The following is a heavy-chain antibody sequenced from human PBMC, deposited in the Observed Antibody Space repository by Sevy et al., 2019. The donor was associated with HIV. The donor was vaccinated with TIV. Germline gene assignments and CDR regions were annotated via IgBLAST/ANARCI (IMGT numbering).Heavy chain of an antibody. CDR1: GFTFSSYS. D-gene: IGHD6-19*01. J-gene: IGHJ4*02. V-gene: IGHV3-21*01. CDR2: ISGSSSYI. Sequence: GESLKISCAASGFTFSSYSMNWVRQAPGKGLEWVSSISGSSSYIYYADSVKGRFTISRDNAKNSLYLQMNSLRAEDTAVYYCARDSSAVAGPADYYFDYWGQGTLVTVSS. CDR3: ARDSSAVAGPADYYFDY.